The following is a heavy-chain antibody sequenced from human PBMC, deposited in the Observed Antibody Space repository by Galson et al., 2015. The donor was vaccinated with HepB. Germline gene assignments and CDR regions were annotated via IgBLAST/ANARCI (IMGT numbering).Heavy chain of an antibody. J-gene: IGHJ6*03. CDR3: ARDKMPIGMNMDV. CDR2: TYYRSKWYN. V-gene: IGHV6-1*01. CDR1: GDSVSSNSAT. Sequence: CAISGDSVSSNSATWNWIRQSPSGGLEWLGRTYYRSKWYNDYAVSVKSRITINPDTSKNQFSLQLNSVTPEDTAVYYCARDKMPIGMNMDVWGKGTTVTVSS. D-gene: IGHD5-24*01.